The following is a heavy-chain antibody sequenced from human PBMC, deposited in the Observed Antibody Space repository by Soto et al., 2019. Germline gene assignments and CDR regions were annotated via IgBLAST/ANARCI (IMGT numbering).Heavy chain of an antibody. V-gene: IGHV1-46*01. J-gene: IGHJ4*02. CDR2: INPSGGST. CDR3: ARAVRLRYFDWLLGY. D-gene: IGHD3-9*01. Sequence: QVQLVQSGAEVKKPGASVKVSCKASGYTFTSYYMHWVRQAPGQGLEWMGIINPSGGSTSYAQKFQGRVTMTRDTSTSTVYMELSSLRSEDTAVYYCARAVRLRYFDWLLGYWGQGTLVTVSS. CDR1: GYTFTSYY.